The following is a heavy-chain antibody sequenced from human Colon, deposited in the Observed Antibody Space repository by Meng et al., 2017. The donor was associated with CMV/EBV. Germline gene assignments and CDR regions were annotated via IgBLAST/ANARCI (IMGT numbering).Heavy chain of an antibody. Sequence: QGQRVQSGAEVKKPGASVKVSCKASGYTFTGFYIQWVRQAPGQGLGWMGWINPKSGDTIYEQKFQGRVTMTRDTSISTVYMDLNSLRSDDTAVYFCARDLWSGSSDYFDYWGQGTLVTVSS. V-gene: IGHV1-2*02. J-gene: IGHJ4*02. CDR1: GYTFTGFY. CDR3: ARDLWSGSSDYFDY. CDR2: INPKSGDT. D-gene: IGHD3-3*01.